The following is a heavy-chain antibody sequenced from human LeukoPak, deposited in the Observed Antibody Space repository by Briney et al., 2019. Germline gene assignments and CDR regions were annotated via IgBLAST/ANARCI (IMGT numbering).Heavy chain of an antibody. Sequence: SETLSLTCTVSGGSISSSYWDWIRQPPGKGLEWIGYIYTSGGTNYNPSLNRRVSISVDTSKNQFSLKLSSVTAADTAVYYCARRRSGGRDFDYWGQGTLVTVSS. CDR1: GGSISSSY. CDR2: IYTSGGT. V-gene: IGHV4-4*09. CDR3: ARRRSGGRDFDY. J-gene: IGHJ4*02. D-gene: IGHD2-15*01.